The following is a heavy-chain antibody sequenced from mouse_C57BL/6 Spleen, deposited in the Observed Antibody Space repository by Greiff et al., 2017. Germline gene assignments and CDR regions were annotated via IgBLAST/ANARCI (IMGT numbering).Heavy chain of an antibody. V-gene: IGHV3-1*01. Sequence: EVQLQESGPGMVKPSQSLSFTCTVSGFSITSGYVRHLIRHFPGNKLEWMGYIRYSGSTNYNPSLKSRISITHNTSKNHFFLKLNAVTAEDTATYYCAGAGNDGRDAMDYWGQGTSVTVSS. CDR2: IRYSGST. CDR3: AGAGNDGRDAMDY. J-gene: IGHJ4*01. CDR1: GFSITSGYV. D-gene: IGHD2-3*01.